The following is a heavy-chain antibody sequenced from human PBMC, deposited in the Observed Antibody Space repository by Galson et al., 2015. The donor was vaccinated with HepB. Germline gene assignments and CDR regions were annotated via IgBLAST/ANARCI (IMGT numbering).Heavy chain of an antibody. J-gene: IGHJ5*02. CDR1: GGSISSGSYY. CDR3: ARLLRYFDWWGLAFDP. Sequence: ETLSLTCTVSGGSISSGSYYWGWIRQPPGKGLEWIGSIYYSGTTYYNPSLKSRVTISVDTSKNQFYLKLSSVTAADTAVYYCARLLRYFDWWGLAFDPWGQGTLVTVSS. CDR2: IYYSGTT. D-gene: IGHD3-9*01. V-gene: IGHV4-39*01.